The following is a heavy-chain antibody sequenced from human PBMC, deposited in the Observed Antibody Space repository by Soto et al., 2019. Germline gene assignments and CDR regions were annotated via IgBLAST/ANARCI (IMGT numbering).Heavy chain of an antibody. CDR1: GFTFNNYA. V-gene: IGHV3-23*01. CDR3: AKDLRAPAAKNFDY. J-gene: IGHJ4*02. Sequence: SGGSLRLSCAASGFTFNNYAMTWVRQPPGKGLEWVSAISGSGDVTFYADSVRGRFTISRDNSKSTLYLQMNSLRAEDTAVYFCAKDLRAPAAKNFDYWGQGTLVTVSS. D-gene: IGHD6-25*01. CDR2: ISGSGDVT.